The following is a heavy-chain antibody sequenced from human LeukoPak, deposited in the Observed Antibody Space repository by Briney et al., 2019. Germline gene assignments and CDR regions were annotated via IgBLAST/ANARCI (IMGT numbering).Heavy chain of an antibody. CDR1: GFTFSNYS. CDR3: TKARSASSSSCYNY. V-gene: IGHV3-23*01. D-gene: IGHD2-2*02. J-gene: IGHJ4*02. Sequence: GGSLRLSCAASGFTFSNYSMTWVRQAPGKGLEWVSSISGSDTSTYYADSVKGRFTLSRDNSKNTLELQMDSLRAEDTAVYYCTKARSASSSSCYNYWGQGILVTVSS. CDR2: ISGSDTST.